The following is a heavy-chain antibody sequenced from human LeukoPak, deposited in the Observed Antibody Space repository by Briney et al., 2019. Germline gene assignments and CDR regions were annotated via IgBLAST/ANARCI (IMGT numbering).Heavy chain of an antibody. J-gene: IGHJ5*02. CDR3: ARQATIFGLGESGARWFDP. Sequence: GESLKISCKGSGYSFTSYWIGWVRQMPGKGLEWMGIIYPGDSDTRYSPSFQGQVTISADKSISTAYLQWSSLKASDTAMYYCARQATIFGLGESGARWFDPWAREPWSPSPQ. CDR2: IYPGDSDT. D-gene: IGHD3-3*01. CDR1: GYSFTSYW. V-gene: IGHV5-51*01.